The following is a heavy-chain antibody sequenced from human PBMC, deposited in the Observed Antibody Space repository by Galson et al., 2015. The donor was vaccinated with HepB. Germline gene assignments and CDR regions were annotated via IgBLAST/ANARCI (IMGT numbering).Heavy chain of an antibody. CDR3: ARDSSSWYSGGAFDY. J-gene: IGHJ4*02. D-gene: IGHD6-13*01. Sequence: SVKVSCKASGYTFTSYAMHWVRQAPGQRLEWMGWINAGNGNTKYSQQFQGRVTITRDTSASTAYMELSSLRSEDTAVYYCARDSSSWYSGGAFDYWGQGTLVTVSS. CDR2: INAGNGNT. V-gene: IGHV1-3*01. CDR1: GYTFTSYA.